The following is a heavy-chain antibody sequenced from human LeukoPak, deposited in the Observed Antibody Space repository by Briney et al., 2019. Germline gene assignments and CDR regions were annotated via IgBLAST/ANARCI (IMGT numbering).Heavy chain of an antibody. CDR1: GFTFSDHY. D-gene: IGHD6-13*01. Sequence: GGSLRLSCAASGFTFSDHYMDWVRQAPGKGLEWVGRIKSKTDGGTTDYAAPVKGRFTISRDDSKNTLYLQMNSLKTEDTAVYYCTTLISAAARGYWGQGTLVTVSS. V-gene: IGHV3-15*01. CDR3: TTLISAAARGY. CDR2: IKSKTDGGTT. J-gene: IGHJ4*02.